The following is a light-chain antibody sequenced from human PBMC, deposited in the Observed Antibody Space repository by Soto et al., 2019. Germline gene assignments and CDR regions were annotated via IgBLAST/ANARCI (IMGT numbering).Light chain of an antibody. CDR2: GVS. Sequence: EIVMTQSPATLSVSPGESATLSCRASQSVSSNLAWYQQKTGQAPRLLIYGVSTRATGIPPRFSGSGSGTEFTLTISSLQSEDFAVYDCHQYNNWPPFPFGGGPKVAI. CDR3: HQYNNWPPFP. V-gene: IGKV3-15*01. J-gene: IGKJ4*01. CDR1: QSVSSN.